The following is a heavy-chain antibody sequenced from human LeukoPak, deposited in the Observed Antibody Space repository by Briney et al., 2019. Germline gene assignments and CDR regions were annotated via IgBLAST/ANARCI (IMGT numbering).Heavy chain of an antibody. CDR1: GYTFTSYG. V-gene: IGHV1-18*01. Sequence: GASVKVSCKASGYTFTSYGISWVRQAPGQGLEWMGWISAYNGNTNYAQKLQGRVTMTTDTSTSTAYMELRSLRSDDTAVYYCARDPESYYDSSGSNWFDPWGQGTLVTVSS. J-gene: IGHJ5*02. CDR3: ARDPESYYDSSGSNWFDP. D-gene: IGHD3-22*01. CDR2: ISAYNGNT.